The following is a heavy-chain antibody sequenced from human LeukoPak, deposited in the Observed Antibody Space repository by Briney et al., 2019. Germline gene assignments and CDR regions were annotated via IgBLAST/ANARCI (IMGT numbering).Heavy chain of an antibody. J-gene: IGHJ6*04. CDR1: GGTFSSYA. V-gene: IGHV1-69*13. Sequence: SVKVSCKASGGTFSSYAISWVRQAPGQGLEWMGGIIPIFGTANYAQKFQGRVTIAADESTSTAYMELSSLRSEDTAVYYCAAECSSTSCRPPPDYYYYYYGMDVWGKGTTVTVSS. D-gene: IGHD2-2*01. CDR3: AAECSSTSCRPPPDYYYYYYGMDV. CDR2: IIPIFGTA.